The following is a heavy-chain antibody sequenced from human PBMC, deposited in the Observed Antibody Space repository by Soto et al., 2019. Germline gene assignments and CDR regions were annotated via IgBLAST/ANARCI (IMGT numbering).Heavy chain of an antibody. D-gene: IGHD5-12*01. Sequence: QVQLVQSGAEGKKPGSSVKVSCKASGGTFSSYAISWVRQAPGQGLEWMGGIIPIFGTANYAQKFQGRVTITADKSTSTAYMELSSLRSEDTAVYYCARSGRDGYNFAHPLGRWGQGTLVTVSS. J-gene: IGHJ4*02. V-gene: IGHV1-69*06. CDR1: GGTFSSYA. CDR2: IIPIFGTA. CDR3: ARSGRDGYNFAHPLGR.